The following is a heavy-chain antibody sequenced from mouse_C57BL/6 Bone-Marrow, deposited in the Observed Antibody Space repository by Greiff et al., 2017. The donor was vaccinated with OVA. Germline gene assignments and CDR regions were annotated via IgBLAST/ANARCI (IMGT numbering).Heavy chain of an antibody. CDR2: INYDGSST. J-gene: IGHJ1*03. CDR1: GFTFSDYY. V-gene: IGHV5-16*01. CDR3: ARDLWYFDV. Sequence: EVKVVESEGGLVQPGSSMKLSCTASGFTFSDYYMAWVRQVPEKGLEWVANINYDGSSTYYLDSLKSRFIISRDNAKNILYLQMSSLKSEDTATYYCARDLWYFDVWGTGTTVTVSS.